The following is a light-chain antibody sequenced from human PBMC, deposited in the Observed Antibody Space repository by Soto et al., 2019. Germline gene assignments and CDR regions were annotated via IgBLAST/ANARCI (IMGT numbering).Light chain of an antibody. J-gene: IGKJ5*01. CDR2: KAS. Sequence: DIQMTQSPSSLSASVGDRVTINCQASQDITNYLNWYQQKPGKAPKLLIYKASTLKSGVPSRFSGSGSGTEFTLTISSLQPEDFATYYCQQANSFPITFGQGTRLENK. CDR1: QDITNY. CDR3: QQANSFPIT. V-gene: IGKV1-12*01.